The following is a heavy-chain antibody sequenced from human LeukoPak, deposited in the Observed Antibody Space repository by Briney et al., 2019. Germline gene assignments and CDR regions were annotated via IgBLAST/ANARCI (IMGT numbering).Heavy chain of an antibody. CDR3: ARGRSYGFDFDS. J-gene: IGHJ4*02. CDR1: GVSINTCCYY. CDR2: KYYSGST. D-gene: IGHD5-18*01. V-gene: IGHV4-61*01. Sequence: SETLSLTCAVSGVSINTCCYYWTWLRQPPGKGLEWIGYKYYSGSTRYNSSLRSRLTISLDSSKNQFSLRLTSVTAADTAVYYCARGRSYGFDFDSWGPGTLVIVSS.